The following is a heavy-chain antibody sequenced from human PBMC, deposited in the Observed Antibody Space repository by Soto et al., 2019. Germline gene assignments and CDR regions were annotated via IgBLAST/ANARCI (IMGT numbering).Heavy chain of an antibody. CDR1: GGSFSGYY. D-gene: IGHD5-18*01. CDR2: INHSGST. CDR3: ARDRIQLWSYYFDY. J-gene: IGHJ4*02. Sequence: PSETLSLTCAVYGGSFSGYYWSWIRQPPGKGLEWIGEINHSGSTNYNPSLKSRVTISVDTSKNQFSLKLSSVTAADTAVYYCARDRIQLWSYYFDYWGQGTLVTVSS. V-gene: IGHV4-34*01.